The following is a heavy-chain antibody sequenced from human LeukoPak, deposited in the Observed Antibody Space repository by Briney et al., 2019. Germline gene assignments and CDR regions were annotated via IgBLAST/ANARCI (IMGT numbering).Heavy chain of an antibody. CDR3: ARQKLLALYYYYGMDV. Sequence: SETLSLTCTVSGGSISSSSYYWGWIRQPPGKGLEWIGSIYYSGSTYYNPSLKSRVTISVDTSKNQFSLKLSSVTAADTAVYYCARQKLLALYYYYGMDVWGQGTTVTVSS. CDR1: GGSISSSSYY. D-gene: IGHD3-10*01. V-gene: IGHV4-39*01. J-gene: IGHJ6*02. CDR2: IYYSGST.